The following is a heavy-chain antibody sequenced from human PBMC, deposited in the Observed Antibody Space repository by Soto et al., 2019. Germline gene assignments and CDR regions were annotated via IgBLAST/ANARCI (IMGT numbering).Heavy chain of an antibody. V-gene: IGHV5-51*01. CDR2: IYPGDSDT. CDR1: GYSFTSYW. D-gene: IGHD2-2*01. CDR3: ATGSRGYCSSTSCQAEY. Sequence: GESLKISCKGSGYSFTSYWIGWVRQMPGKGLEWMGIIYPGDSDTRYSPSFQGQVTISADKSISTAYLQWSSLKASDTAMYYCATGSRGYCSSTSCQAEYWGQGTLVTVSS. J-gene: IGHJ4*02.